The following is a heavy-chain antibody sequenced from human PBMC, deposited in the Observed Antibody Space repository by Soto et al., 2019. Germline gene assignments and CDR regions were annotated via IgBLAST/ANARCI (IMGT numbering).Heavy chain of an antibody. V-gene: IGHV3-23*01. J-gene: IGHJ5*02. CDR3: AKDLKRQLAYWLDP. CDR2: ISASGGIT. CDR1: GLSFESFA. D-gene: IGHD6-6*01. Sequence: GGSLRLACAACGLSFESFAMTWVLQAPGKGLEWVSAISASGGITFYADSVKGRVTLTRDTSIATAYLTLTSLTSDDTALYYRAKDLKRQLAYWLDPWRQGTQVTVSS.